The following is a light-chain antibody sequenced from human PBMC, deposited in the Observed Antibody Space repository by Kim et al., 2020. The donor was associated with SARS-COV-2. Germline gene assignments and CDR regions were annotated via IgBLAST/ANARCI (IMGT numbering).Light chain of an antibody. CDR1: QSVSRY. J-gene: IGKJ4*01. CDR3: QQRSNWPLT. Sequence: SLSPGERAPLSCRASQSVSRYLAWSQQNPGQAPRLLLCGASNRATGTPASFSGSGSGTDFTLTISSLEPEDFAVYYCQQRSNWPLTFGGGTKLEI. CDR2: GAS. V-gene: IGKV3-11*01.